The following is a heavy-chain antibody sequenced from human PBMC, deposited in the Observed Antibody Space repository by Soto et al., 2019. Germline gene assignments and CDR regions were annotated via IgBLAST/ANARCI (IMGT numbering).Heavy chain of an antibody. CDR2: INSDGTTT. Sequence: GGSLRISCEVSGFTFSSHWMHWVRQAPGKGLVWVSYINSDGTTTTHADSVKGRFTISRDNAKNTLYLQMNSLRAEDTAVYYCARDVSYSMDVWGQGTTVTVSS. CDR1: GFTFSSHW. CDR3: ARDVSYSMDV. V-gene: IGHV3-74*01. J-gene: IGHJ6*02.